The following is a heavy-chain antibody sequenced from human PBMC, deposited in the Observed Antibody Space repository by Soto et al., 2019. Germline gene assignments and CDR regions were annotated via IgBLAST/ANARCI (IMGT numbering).Heavy chain of an antibody. CDR1: GDSVSGNSAA. CDR3: AREFPYYLSSDSYLDY. CDR2: TYYRSRWYN. V-gene: IGHV6-1*01. D-gene: IGHD3-16*01. J-gene: IGHJ4*02. Sequence: PSQTLSLTCAISGDSVSGNSAAWNWIRQSPSRGLECLGRTYYRSRWYNDYAVSVKSRITVTPDTSKNQFSLHLNSVTPEDTAVYYGAREFPYYLSSDSYLDYWGQGALVTVSS.